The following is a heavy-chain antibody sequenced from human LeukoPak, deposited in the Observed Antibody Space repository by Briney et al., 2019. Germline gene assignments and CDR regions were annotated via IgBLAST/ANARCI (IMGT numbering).Heavy chain of an antibody. Sequence: PSETLSLTCTVSGGSISSYYWSWIRQPPGKGLEWIGYIYYSGSTNYNPSLKSRLTISVDASKNQFSLKLSSVTAADTAVYYCARSGLSATGEFDYWGQGTLVTVSS. J-gene: IGHJ4*02. V-gene: IGHV4-59*12. CDR2: IYYSGST. D-gene: IGHD2-15*01. CDR1: GGSISSYY. CDR3: ARSGLSATGEFDY.